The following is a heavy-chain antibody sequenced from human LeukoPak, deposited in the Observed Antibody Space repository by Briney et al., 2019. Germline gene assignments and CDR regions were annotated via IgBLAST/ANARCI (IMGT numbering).Heavy chain of an antibody. J-gene: IGHJ6*02. V-gene: IGHV2-70*01. Sequence: ESGPTLVNPTQTLTLTCTLSGFSLSTSGMCVSWIRQPPGKALEWLALIDWDDDEYYSTSLKTRLTISKDTSKNQVVLTMTNMDPVDTATYYCARIPPGFYYYGMDVWGQGTTVTVSS. CDR1: GFSLSTSGMC. CDR2: IDWDDDE. CDR3: ARIPPGFYYYGMDV.